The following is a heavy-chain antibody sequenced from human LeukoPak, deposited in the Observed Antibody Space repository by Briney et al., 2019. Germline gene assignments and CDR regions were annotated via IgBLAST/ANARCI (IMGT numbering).Heavy chain of an antibody. J-gene: IGHJ4*02. D-gene: IGHD6-13*01. CDR3: AKDVGWSTSFYYLDS. CDR1: GGTFSSYA. Sequence: GASVKVSCKASGGTFSSYAVSWVRQAPGQGLEWMGWISVYNGNTKYAQTLQGRVTMTTDTSTRTAYMELRSLRSDDTAVYYCAKDVGWSTSFYYLDSWGQGTLVTVSA. V-gene: IGHV1-18*01. CDR2: ISVYNGNT.